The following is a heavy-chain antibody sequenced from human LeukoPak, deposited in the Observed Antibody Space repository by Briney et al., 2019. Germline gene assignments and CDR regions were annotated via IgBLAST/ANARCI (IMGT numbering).Heavy chain of an antibody. CDR2: IKQDGSER. CDR3: ARVLQDGSGSYSRPLDY. D-gene: IGHD3-10*01. V-gene: IGHV3-7*01. J-gene: IGHJ4*02. Sequence: PGGSLRLSCAASGFTFSTYWMTWVRQAPGKGLEWVANIKQDGSERYYVDSVKGRFTISRDNAKNSLYVQMNSLRVEDTAVYYCARVLQDGSGSYSRPLDYWGQGTLVTVSS. CDR1: GFTFSTYW.